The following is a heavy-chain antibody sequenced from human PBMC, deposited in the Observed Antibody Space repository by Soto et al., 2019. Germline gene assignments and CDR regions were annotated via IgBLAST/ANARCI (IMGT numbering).Heavy chain of an antibody. V-gene: IGHV5-51*01. Sequence: PGESLKISCKGSGYSFTGYWIGWVRQMPGKGVEWMGIIYPGDSNVIYSPSFQGQVTISADKSINTAYLRWSSLEASDTAMYYCARHRSSWPRTASDVWGQGTMVTVSS. D-gene: IGHD6-13*01. J-gene: IGHJ3*01. CDR1: GYSFTGYW. CDR3: ARHRSSWPRTASDV. CDR2: IYPGDSNV.